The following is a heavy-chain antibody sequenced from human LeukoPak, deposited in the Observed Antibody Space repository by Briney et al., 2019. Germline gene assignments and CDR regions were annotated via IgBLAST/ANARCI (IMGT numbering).Heavy chain of an antibody. CDR2: ISSSSSTI. V-gene: IGHV3-48*01. J-gene: IGHJ3*02. CDR3: ARSRGYGAFDI. Sequence: GGSLRFSCAASGFTFSSYSMNWVRQAPGKGLEWVSYISSSSSTIYYADSVKGRFTISRDNAKNSLYLQMNSLRAEDTAVYYCARSRGYGAFDIWGQGTMVTVSS. CDR1: GFTFSSYS. D-gene: IGHD6-13*01.